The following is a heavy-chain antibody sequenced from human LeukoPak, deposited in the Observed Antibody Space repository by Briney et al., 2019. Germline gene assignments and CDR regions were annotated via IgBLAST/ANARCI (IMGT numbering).Heavy chain of an antibody. CDR2: IKQDGSER. D-gene: IGHD3-10*01. V-gene: IGHV3-7*01. Sequence: PGGSLRLSCAASGFTFSNYWMSWVRQAPGKGLEWVANIKQDGSERYYVDSVKGRFTISRDNAKNSLYLQMNSLRAGDTAVYYCATYYSERSSYYMDVWGKGTTVTVSS. CDR1: GFTFSNYW. CDR3: ATYYSERSSYYMDV. J-gene: IGHJ6*03.